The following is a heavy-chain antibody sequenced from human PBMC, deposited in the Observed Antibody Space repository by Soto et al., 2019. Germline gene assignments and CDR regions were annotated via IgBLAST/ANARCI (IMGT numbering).Heavy chain of an antibody. CDR2: IYWDDDK. CDR3: AHKVIEGHYSYGMHV. D-gene: IGHD3-10*01. V-gene: IGHV2-5*02. J-gene: IGHJ6*02. CDR1: GFSLSTSGVG. Sequence: QITLKESGPTLVKPTQTLTLTCTFSGFSLSTSGVGVGWIRQPPGKALEWLALIYWDDDKRYSPSLKSRLTITQDTSKTQVVLTMTNMDPVDTATYYCAHKVIEGHYSYGMHVWGHGTTVTVSS.